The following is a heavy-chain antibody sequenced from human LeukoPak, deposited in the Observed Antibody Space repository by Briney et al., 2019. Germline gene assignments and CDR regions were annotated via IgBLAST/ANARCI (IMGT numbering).Heavy chain of an antibody. V-gene: IGHV3-48*04. D-gene: IGHD2-15*01. CDR1: GFTFSSYA. CDR3: ARDYCSGGSCYYDY. Sequence: GGSLRLSCLASGFTFSSYAIHWVRQAPGKGLEWVSYISSSSSTIYYADSAKGRFTISRDNAKNSLYLQMNSLRAEDTAVYYCARDYCSGGSCYYDYWGQGTLVTVSS. J-gene: IGHJ4*02. CDR2: ISSSSSTI.